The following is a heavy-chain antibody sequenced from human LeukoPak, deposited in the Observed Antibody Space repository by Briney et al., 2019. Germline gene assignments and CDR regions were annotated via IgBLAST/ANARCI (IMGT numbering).Heavy chain of an antibody. V-gene: IGHV3-30*18. CDR3: AKERPRGYSSGWYGPFDY. CDR1: GFTFSSYG. J-gene: IGHJ4*02. D-gene: IGHD6-19*01. CDR2: ISYDGSNK. Sequence: GGSLRLSCAASGFTFSSYGMHWVRQAPGKGLEWVAVISYDGSNKYYADSVKGRFTISRDNSKNTLYLQMNSLRAEDTAVYYCAKERPRGYSSGWYGPFDYWGQGTLVTVSS.